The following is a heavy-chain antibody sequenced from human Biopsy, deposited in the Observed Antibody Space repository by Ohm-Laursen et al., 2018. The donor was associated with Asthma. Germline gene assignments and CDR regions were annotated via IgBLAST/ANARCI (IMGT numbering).Heavy chain of an antibody. CDR2: GGSYYDGGLR. J-gene: IGHJ4*02. D-gene: IGHD3-3*01. CDR3: ARDVMEWYLPAFDF. V-gene: IGHV3-30-3*01. CDR1: GFTFRSYA. Sequence: SLRLSCAASGFTFRSYAVHWVRQAPGKGLEWVAVGGSYYDGGLRYYADSVNGRFTVSRDDSKNTLYLQMNSLRPDDTAVYYCARDVMEWYLPAFDFWGQGTLVTVSS.